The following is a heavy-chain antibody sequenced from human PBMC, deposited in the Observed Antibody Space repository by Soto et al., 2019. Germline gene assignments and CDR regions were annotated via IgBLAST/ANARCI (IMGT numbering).Heavy chain of an antibody. CDR2: IWYDEIST. Sequence: QVQLVESGGGVFQPGRSLRLSCAASGFTFSSYAMHWVRQAPGKGLEWVAVIWYDEISTYYADSVKGRFTISRDNSKNKLSLQMNSLRAEDTAVYYCAREGYSGALIDYWGQGTLVTVSS. J-gene: IGHJ4*02. V-gene: IGHV3-33*01. CDR3: AREGYSGALIDY. CDR1: GFTFSSYA. D-gene: IGHD1-26*01.